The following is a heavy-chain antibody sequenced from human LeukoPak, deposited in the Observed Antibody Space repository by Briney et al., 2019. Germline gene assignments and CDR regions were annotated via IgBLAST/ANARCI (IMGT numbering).Heavy chain of an antibody. CDR1: GYSISSGSF. D-gene: IGHD4-11*01. CDR2: IKHSGIT. Sequence: SSETLSLTCAASGYSISSGSFWGCIRQSPGKGLEWIGSIKHSGITYYNPSLKSRVTISVDTSKNQFSLKLSSVTAADTAVYYCARSTVNFDYWGQGTLVTVSS. J-gene: IGHJ4*02. CDR3: ARSTVNFDY. V-gene: IGHV4-38-2*01.